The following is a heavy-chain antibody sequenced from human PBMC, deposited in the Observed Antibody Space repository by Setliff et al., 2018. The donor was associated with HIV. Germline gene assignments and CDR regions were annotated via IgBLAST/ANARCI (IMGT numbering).Heavy chain of an antibody. Sequence: ASVKVSCKASGYTFTSYDINWVRQATGQGLEWMGWMNPNSGNTGYAQKFQGRVTMTRNTSISTAYMELSSLRSEDTAVYYCARGARYTSGWYPSRYMDVWGKGTTVTVSS. CDR3: ARGARYTSGWYPSRYMDV. J-gene: IGHJ6*03. V-gene: IGHV1-8*02. CDR1: GYTFTSYD. CDR2: MNPNSGNT. D-gene: IGHD6-19*01.